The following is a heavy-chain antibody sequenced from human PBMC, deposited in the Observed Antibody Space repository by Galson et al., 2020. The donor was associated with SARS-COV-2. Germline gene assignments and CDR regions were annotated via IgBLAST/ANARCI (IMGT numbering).Heavy chain of an antibody. J-gene: IGHJ5*02. V-gene: IGHV6-1*01. CDR3: ARDLDSGPDWVSNWFHP. Sequence: SQTLSLTCAISGDSVSSDRAAWNWLRQSPSRGLEWLGRTYYRSGWSHEYAVSVLSRITINSDTSKNQFSLHLKSVTPDDTAVYYCARDLDSGPDWVSNWFHPWGQGTLVTVSS. D-gene: IGHD5-12*01. CDR2: TYYRSGWSH. CDR1: GDSVSSDRAA.